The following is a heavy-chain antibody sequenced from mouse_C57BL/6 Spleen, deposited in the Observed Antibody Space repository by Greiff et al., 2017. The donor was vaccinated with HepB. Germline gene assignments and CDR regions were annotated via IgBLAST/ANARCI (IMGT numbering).Heavy chain of an antibody. CDR1: GYTFTDYN. D-gene: IGHD1-1*01. CDR3: ARYYGSSYGWYFDV. J-gene: IGHJ1*03. Sequence: VQLQQSGPELVKPGASVKIPCKASGYTFTDYNMDWVKQSHGKSLEWIGDINPNNGGTIYNQKFKGKATLTVDKSSSTAYMELRSLTSEDTAVYYCARYYGSSYGWYFDVWGTGTTVTVSS. CDR2: INPNNGGT. V-gene: IGHV1-18*01.